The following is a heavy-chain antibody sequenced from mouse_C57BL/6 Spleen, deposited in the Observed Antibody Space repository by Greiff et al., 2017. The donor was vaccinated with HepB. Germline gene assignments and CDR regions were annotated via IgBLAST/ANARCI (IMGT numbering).Heavy chain of an antibody. CDR2: IDPETGGT. CDR1: GYTFTDYE. D-gene: IGHD2-4*01. J-gene: IGHJ3*01. Sequence: VQRVESGAELVRPGASVTLSCKASGYTFTDYEMHWVKQTPVHGLEWIGAIDPETGGTAYNQKFKGKAILTADKSSSTAYMELRSLTSEDSAVYYCTRTIYYDHDGGFAYWGQGTLVTVSA. V-gene: IGHV1-15*01. CDR3: TRTIYYDHDGGFAY.